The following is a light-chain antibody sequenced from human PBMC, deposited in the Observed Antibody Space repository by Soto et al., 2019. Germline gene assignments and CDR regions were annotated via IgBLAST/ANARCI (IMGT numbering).Light chain of an antibody. CDR3: AAWDDGLNGWV. V-gene: IGLV1-44*01. CDR1: SSNIGRNT. Sequence: QSVLTQPPSASGTPGQRVTISCSGSSSNIGRNTVTWYQQVPGTAPNLLISNNHRRPSGVPDRFSASKSGTSASLAISGLRSEVETDYYCAAWDDGLNGWVFGGGTKLTVL. CDR2: NNH. J-gene: IGLJ3*02.